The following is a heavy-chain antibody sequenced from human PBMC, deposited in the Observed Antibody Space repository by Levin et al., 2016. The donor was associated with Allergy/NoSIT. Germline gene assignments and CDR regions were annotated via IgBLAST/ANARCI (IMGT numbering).Heavy chain of an antibody. Sequence: VRQAPGKGLEWVSYISSSSSTIYYADSVKGRFTISRDNAKNSLYLQMNSLRAEDTAVYYCAREFYDFWSGYTYYYYYGMDVWGQGTTVTVSS. J-gene: IGHJ6*02. V-gene: IGHV3-48*04. CDR2: ISSSSSTI. D-gene: IGHD3-3*01. CDR3: AREFYDFWSGYTYYYYYGMDV.